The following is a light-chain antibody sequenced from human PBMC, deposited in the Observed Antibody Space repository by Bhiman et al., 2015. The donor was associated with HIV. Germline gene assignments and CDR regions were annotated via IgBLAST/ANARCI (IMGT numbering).Light chain of an antibody. CDR1: SSDVGGYNY. Sequence: QSALTQPASVSGAPGQSITISCTGSSSDVGGYNYVSWYQHHPGKAPKLMIFDVTKRPSGISNRFSGSKSGNTASLTISGLQAEDEADYYCSSYTSTYTLVFGTGTKVTVL. V-gene: IGLV2-14*03. CDR2: DVT. CDR3: SSYTSTYTLV. J-gene: IGLJ1*01.